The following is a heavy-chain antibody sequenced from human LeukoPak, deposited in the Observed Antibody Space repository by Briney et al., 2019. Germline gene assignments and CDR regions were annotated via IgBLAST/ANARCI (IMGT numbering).Heavy chain of an antibody. J-gene: IGHJ6*02. CDR1: GFTFSTYW. CDR2: INRGGSST. D-gene: IGHD4-11*01. CDR3: ASYSIPGAYV. Sequence: PGGSLRLSCAASGFTFSTYWMHWVRQAPGKGLVWVSLINRGGSSTSYADSVKGRFTISRDNAKNTVYMQMNSLRVEDAAVYYCASYSIPGAYVWGQGTTVTVSS. V-gene: IGHV3-74*01.